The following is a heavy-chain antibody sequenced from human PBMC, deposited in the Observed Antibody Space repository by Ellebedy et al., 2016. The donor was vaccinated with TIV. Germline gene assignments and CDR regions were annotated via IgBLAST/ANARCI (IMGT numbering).Heavy chain of an antibody. J-gene: IGHJ3*02. CDR2: LLPILGAA. D-gene: IGHD2-15*01. CDR1: GGTFSTYA. Sequence: SVKVSCKASGGTFSTYAISWVGQAPGQGLEGMGGLLPILGAANHAERFKDRVAITADESTSTIYMELSSLRSDDTAVYFSARDCREIVRHDAFGIWGQGTLVIVSS. CDR3: ARDCREIVRHDAFGI. V-gene: IGHV1-69*13.